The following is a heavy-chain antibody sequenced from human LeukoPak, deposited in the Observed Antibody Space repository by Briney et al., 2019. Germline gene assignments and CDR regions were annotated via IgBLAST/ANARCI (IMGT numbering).Heavy chain of an antibody. CDR2: ISYDGSNK. Sequence: GGSLRLSCAASGFTFSSYAMHWVRQAPGKGLEWVAVISYDGSNKYYADSVKGRFTISRDNSKNTLYLQMNSLRAEDTAVHYCAKGYSGYEYYFDYWGQGTLVTVSS. J-gene: IGHJ4*02. V-gene: IGHV3-30-3*02. CDR1: GFTFSSYA. CDR3: AKGYSGYEYYFDY. D-gene: IGHD5-12*01.